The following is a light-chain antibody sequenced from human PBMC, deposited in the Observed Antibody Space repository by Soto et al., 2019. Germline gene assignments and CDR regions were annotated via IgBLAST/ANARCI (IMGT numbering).Light chain of an antibody. CDR1: QSISSW. J-gene: IGKJ1*01. V-gene: IGKV1-5*03. CDR2: KAS. Sequence: DIQMTQSPSTLSASVGDRVTITCRASQSISSWLAWYQQKPGKAPKLLIYKASILASGVPSRFSGSGSGTEFTLTISSLQPDDFATYYCQQYNTYSGTFGQGTKVEIK. CDR3: QQYNTYSGT.